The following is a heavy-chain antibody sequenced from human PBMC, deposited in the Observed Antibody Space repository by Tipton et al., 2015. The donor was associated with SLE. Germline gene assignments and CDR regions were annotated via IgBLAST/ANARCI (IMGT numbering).Heavy chain of an antibody. CDR1: GFTFSSYW. V-gene: IGHV3-74*01. Sequence: SLRLSCAASGFTFSSYWMHWVRQAPGKGLVWVSRINSDGSSTSYADSVKGRFTISRDNAKKSLYLQMNSLTVEDTAVYYCARAKDMLTGYSSMDVWGQGTTVTVSS. CDR2: INSDGSST. CDR3: ARAKDMLTGYSSMDV. D-gene: IGHD3-9*01. J-gene: IGHJ6*02.